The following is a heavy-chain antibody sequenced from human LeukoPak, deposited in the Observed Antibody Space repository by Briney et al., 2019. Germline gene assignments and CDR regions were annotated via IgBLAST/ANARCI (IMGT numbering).Heavy chain of an antibody. CDR1: GFTFSSYG. V-gene: IGHV3-30*18. CDR2: ISYDGSNK. CDR3: AKDRVYSGYELDY. J-gene: IGHJ4*02. Sequence: GGPLRLSCAASGFTFSSYGMHWVRQAPGKGLEWVAVISYDGSNKYYADSVKGRFTISRDNSKNTLYLQMNSLRAEDTAVYYCAKDRVYSGYELDYWGQGTLVTVSS. D-gene: IGHD5-12*01.